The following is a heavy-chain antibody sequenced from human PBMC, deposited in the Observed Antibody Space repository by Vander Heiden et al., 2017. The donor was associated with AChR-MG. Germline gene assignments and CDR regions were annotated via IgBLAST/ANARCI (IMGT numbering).Heavy chain of an antibody. CDR2: IFPIYGTA. CDR3: ARSDYSNYPPYWYFDL. V-gene: IGHV1-69*01. J-gene: IGHJ2*01. Sequence: QVQLVQSGAEVKKPGSSVTVSCTASGVAFSSYAISWERKAPGQGVEWMGRIFPIYGTANDAQKYQGRVTITADDTTSKAYMELRSLRSEDTAVYDWARSDYSNYPPYWYFDLWGRGTLVTVSS. D-gene: IGHD4-4*01. CDR1: GVAFSSYA.